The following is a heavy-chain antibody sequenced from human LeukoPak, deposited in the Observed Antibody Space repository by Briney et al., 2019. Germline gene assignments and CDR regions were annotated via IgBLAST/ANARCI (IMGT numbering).Heavy chain of an antibody. D-gene: IGHD3-10*01. V-gene: IGHV7-4-1*02. CDR2: INTNTGNP. CDR1: GYTFTSYA. Sequence: ASVKVSCEASGYTFTSYAMNWVRQAPGQGLEWMGWINTNTGNPTYAQGFTGRFVFSLDTSVSTAYLQISSLKAEDTAVYYCAREAPLLWFGELFPREDYYYYMDVWGKGTTVTVSS. J-gene: IGHJ6*03. CDR3: AREAPLLWFGELFPREDYYYYMDV.